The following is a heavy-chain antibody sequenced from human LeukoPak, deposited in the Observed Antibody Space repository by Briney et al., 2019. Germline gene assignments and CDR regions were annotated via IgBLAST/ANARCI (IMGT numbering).Heavy chain of an antibody. Sequence: ASVKVPCKASGYTFTGYYMHWVRQAPGQGLEWMGWINPNSGGTNYAQKFQGRVTMTTDTSTSTAYMELRSLRSDDTAVYYCARQPEYSSSWWFDPWGQGTLVTVSS. CDR2: INPNSGGT. V-gene: IGHV1-2*02. D-gene: IGHD6-6*01. CDR1: GYTFTGYY. J-gene: IGHJ5*02. CDR3: ARQPEYSSSWWFDP.